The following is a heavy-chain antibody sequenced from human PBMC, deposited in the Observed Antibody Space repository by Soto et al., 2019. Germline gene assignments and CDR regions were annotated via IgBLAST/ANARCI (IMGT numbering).Heavy chain of an antibody. J-gene: IGHJ4*02. D-gene: IGHD1-20*01. Sequence: GGSLILSCAASGFTFSSYAMHWVRQAPGKGLEYVSAITSNGGSTYYADSVKGRFTISRDNSKNTLYLQMGSLRAEDMAVYYCARVTPYYFDYWGQGTLVTVSS. V-gene: IGHV3-64*02. CDR2: ITSNGGST. CDR3: ARVTPYYFDY. CDR1: GFTFSSYA.